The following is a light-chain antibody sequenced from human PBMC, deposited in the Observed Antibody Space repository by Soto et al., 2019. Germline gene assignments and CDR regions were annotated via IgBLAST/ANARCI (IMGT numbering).Light chain of an antibody. J-gene: IGKJ1*01. CDR1: QRVTSSY. V-gene: IGKV3-20*01. Sequence: EIVLTQSPGTLSLSPGERATLSCRASQRVTSSYLAWYQQKPGQAPRLLIYGASSRATGIPDRFSGSGSGTDFTLTISRLEPEDCAVYYCQQYGSSPRFGQRTKVEIK. CDR3: QQYGSSPR. CDR2: GAS.